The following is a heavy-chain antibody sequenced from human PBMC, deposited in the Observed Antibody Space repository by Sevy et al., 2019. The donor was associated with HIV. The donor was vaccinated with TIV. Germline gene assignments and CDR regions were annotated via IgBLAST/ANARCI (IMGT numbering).Heavy chain of an antibody. V-gene: IGHV3-30*04. CDR1: GFILSSYA. J-gene: IGHJ4*02. CDR2: ISYDGSKK. Sequence: GGSLRLSCAASGFILSSYAIHWVRQAPGKGLEWVAVISYDGSKKYYADSVKGRFTISRDNSKNTLYLQMNSLRVEDTAVYYCARDRSSSWINYYFDYWGQGTLVTVSS. CDR3: ARDRSSSWINYYFDY. D-gene: IGHD2-2*01.